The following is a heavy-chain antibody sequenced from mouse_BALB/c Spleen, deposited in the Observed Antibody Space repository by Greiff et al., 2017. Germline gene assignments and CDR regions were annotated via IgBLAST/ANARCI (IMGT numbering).Heavy chain of an antibody. J-gene: IGHJ3*01. CDR1: GFSLTSYG. Sequence: VNVVESGPGLVAPSQSLSITCTVSGFSLTSYGVHWVRQPPGKGLEWLGVIWAGGSTNYNSALMSRLSISKDNSKSQVFLKMNSLQTDDTAMYYCARPYYGNYVGFAYWGQGTLVTVSA. D-gene: IGHD2-10*01. V-gene: IGHV2-9*02. CDR3: ARPYYGNYVGFAY. CDR2: IWAGGST.